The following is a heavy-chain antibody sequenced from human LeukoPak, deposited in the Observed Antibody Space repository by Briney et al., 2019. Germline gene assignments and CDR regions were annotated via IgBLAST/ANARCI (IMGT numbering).Heavy chain of an antibody. CDR1: GHIFTGYY. CDR2: IHAENGVT. D-gene: IGHD3-16*01. V-gene: IGHV1-2*02. CDR3: TRDWLNKAYDP. J-gene: IGHJ4*02. Sequence: ASVNDSCQDSGHIFTGYYIHWVRPAPGQGLEWMAWIHAENGVTSDAQKLQGRVNLTRDTSISTDYMQLTRLRSDDTAIYYRTRDWLNKAYDPWGQGTLVTVSS.